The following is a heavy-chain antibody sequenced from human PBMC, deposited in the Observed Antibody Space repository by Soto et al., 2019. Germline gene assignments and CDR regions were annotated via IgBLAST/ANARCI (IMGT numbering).Heavy chain of an antibody. J-gene: IGHJ4*02. D-gene: IGHD3-16*01. CDR3: ARRWGANLEY. V-gene: IGHV4-59*01. CDR2: IYYSGST. CDR1: GGSISSYY. Sequence: QVQLQESGPGLVKPSETLSLTCTVSGGSISSYYWSWIRQPQGKGLEWIGYIYYSGSTNYNPSRKSRFAISVDTSKNQFSRMLSSVTATDKAFYYCARRWGANLEYWGQGTLVTVSS.